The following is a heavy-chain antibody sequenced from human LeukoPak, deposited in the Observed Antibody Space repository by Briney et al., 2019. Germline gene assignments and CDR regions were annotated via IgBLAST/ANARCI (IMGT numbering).Heavy chain of an antibody. CDR2: INPNSGGT. D-gene: IGHD2-2*01. CDR3: ARSMYCSSTSCERKEHFDY. Sequence: ASVKVSCKASGYTFTAYFVHWVRQAPGQGPEWMGWINPNSGGTNYAQKFQGRVTMTRDTSISTAYMELSRLRSDDTAVYYCARSMYCSSTSCERKEHFDYWGQGTLVTVSS. V-gene: IGHV1-2*02. J-gene: IGHJ4*02. CDR1: GYTFTAYF.